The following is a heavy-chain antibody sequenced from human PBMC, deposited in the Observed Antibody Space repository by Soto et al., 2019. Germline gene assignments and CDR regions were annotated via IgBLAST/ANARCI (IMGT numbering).Heavy chain of an antibody. Sequence: ASVKVSCKASGYTFTSYGISWVRQAPGQGLEWMGWISAYNGNTNYAQKLQGRVTMTTDTSTSTAYMELRSLRSDDTAVYYCAIDGYCSSHSCLNLEYYGMNVWGHGPTATVSS. J-gene: IGHJ6*02. CDR3: AIDGYCSSHSCLNLEYYGMNV. V-gene: IGHV1-18*01. D-gene: IGHD2-2*03. CDR1: GYTFTSYG. CDR2: ISAYNGNT.